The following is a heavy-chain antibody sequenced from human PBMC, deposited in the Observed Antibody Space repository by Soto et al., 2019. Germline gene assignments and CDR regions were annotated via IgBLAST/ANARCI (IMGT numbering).Heavy chain of an antibody. J-gene: IGHJ6*02. Sequence: GGSLRLSCAASGFTFSSYSMNWVRQAPGKGLEWVSSISSSSSYIYYADSVKGRFTISRDNSKNTLYLQMNSLRAEDTAVYYCARDNLADYYYYGMDVWGQGTTVTVSS. CDR1: GFTFSSYS. V-gene: IGHV3-21*01. CDR3: ARDNLADYYYYGMDV. CDR2: ISSSSSYI.